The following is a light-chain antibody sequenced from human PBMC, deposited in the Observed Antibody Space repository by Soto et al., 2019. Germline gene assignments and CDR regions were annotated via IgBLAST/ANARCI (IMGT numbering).Light chain of an antibody. V-gene: IGKV1-5*03. CDR1: ESISRW. CDR3: QQYKSYSPYT. Sequence: DILMTQSPSTLSASVGDRVTITCRASESISRWLAWYQQKPGQAPKLLIHRASTLATGVPSRISGSGSGTDFTLNISNLQPDDFATYYCQQYKSYSPYTFGQGTK. J-gene: IGKJ2*01. CDR2: RAS.